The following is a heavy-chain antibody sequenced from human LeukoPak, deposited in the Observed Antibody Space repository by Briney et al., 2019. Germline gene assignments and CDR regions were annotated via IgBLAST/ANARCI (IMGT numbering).Heavy chain of an antibody. CDR1: GFTFSSYS. J-gene: IGHJ6*02. CDR2: ISSSSSYI. Sequence: GGSLRLSCAASGFTFSSYSMNWVRQAPGKGLEWVSSISSSSSYIYYADSVKGRFTISRDNAKNSLYLQMNSLRAEDTAVYYCAREELRVSSGWYVSYYYGMDVRGQGTTVTVSS. V-gene: IGHV3-21*04. D-gene: IGHD6-19*01. CDR3: AREELRVSSGWYVSYYYGMDV.